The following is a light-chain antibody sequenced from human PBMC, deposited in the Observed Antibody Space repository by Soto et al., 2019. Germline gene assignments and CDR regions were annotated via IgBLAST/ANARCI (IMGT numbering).Light chain of an antibody. CDR2: KAS. CDR3: QQYKAYWT. CDR1: QSISSW. Sequence: QMTQSLSTLSASVGARVTITCRASQSISSWLAWYQQKPGKAPKLLIYKASSLESGVPSRFSGSGSGTEFTLTISSLQPDDFATYYCQQYKAYWTFGQGTKV. V-gene: IGKV1-5*03. J-gene: IGKJ1*01.